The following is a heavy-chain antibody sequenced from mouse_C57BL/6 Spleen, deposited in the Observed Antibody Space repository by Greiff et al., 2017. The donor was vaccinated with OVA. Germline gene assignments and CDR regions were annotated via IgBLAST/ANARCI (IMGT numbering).Heavy chain of an antibody. D-gene: IGHD2-4*01. CDR3: ARREDYDGFAY. V-gene: IGHV5-17*01. Sequence: EVKLVESGGGLVKPGGSLKLSCAASGFTFSDYGMHWVRQAPEKGLEWVAYISSGSSTIYYADTVKGRFTISRDNAKNTLFLQMTSLRSEDTAMYYCARREDYDGFAYWGQGTLVTVSA. CDR2: ISSGSSTI. CDR1: GFTFSDYG. J-gene: IGHJ3*01.